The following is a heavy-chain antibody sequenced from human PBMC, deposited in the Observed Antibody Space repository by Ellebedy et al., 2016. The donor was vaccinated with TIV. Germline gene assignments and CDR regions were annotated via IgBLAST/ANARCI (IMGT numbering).Heavy chain of an antibody. V-gene: IGHV4-4*07. CDR3: ARDTNYVADY. CDR1: DDSISAYY. CDR2: IYTSGSA. J-gene: IGHJ4*02. Sequence: MPSKTLSLTCSVSDDSISAYYWSWIRQPAGKGLEWIGRIYTSGSADYNPSLKTRVTMSVDRSKNQFSLKLSSVTAADTAVYYCARDTNYVADYWGQGTLVTVSS. D-gene: IGHD3-10*02.